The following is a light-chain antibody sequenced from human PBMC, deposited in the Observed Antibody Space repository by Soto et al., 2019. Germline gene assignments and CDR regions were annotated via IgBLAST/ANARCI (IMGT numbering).Light chain of an antibody. Sequence: QSVLTQPPSVSGAPGQRVTISCTGSSSTIGAGFDVHWYQQLPGTAPKLLIYGDTNRPSGVPDRFSGSKSGTSASLAITGLQADDEADYYCQSYDTALSVYVVFGGRTKVTVL. CDR2: GDT. CDR3: QSYDTALSVYVV. CDR1: SSTIGAGFD. V-gene: IGLV1-40*01. J-gene: IGLJ2*01.